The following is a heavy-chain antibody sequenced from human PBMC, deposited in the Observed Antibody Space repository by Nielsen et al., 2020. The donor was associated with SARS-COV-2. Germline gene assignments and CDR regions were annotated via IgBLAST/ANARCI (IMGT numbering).Heavy chain of an antibody. V-gene: IGHV4-39*07. Sequence: SETLSLTYTVSGGSISSSSYYWGWIRQPPGKGLEWIGSIYYSGSTYYNPSLKSRVTISVDTSKNQFSLKLSSVTAADTAVYYCAGYSSSWYGIPNYYYGMDVWGQGTTVTVSS. CDR1: GGSISSSSYY. CDR2: IYYSGST. D-gene: IGHD6-13*01. CDR3: AGYSSSWYGIPNYYYGMDV. J-gene: IGHJ6*02.